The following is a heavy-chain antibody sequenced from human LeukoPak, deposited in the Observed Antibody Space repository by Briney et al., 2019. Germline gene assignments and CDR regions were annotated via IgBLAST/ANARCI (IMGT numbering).Heavy chain of an antibody. D-gene: IGHD6-19*01. J-gene: IGHJ4*02. V-gene: IGHV3-33*01. Sequence: GRSLRLSCAASGFTFSSYGMHWVRQAPGKGLEWVAVIWYDGSNKYYADSVKGRFTISRDNSKNTLYLQMNSLRAEDTAVYYCARDLIAVAGTYIGYWGQGTLVTVSS. CDR1: GFTFSSYG. CDR3: ARDLIAVAGTYIGY. CDR2: IWYDGSNK.